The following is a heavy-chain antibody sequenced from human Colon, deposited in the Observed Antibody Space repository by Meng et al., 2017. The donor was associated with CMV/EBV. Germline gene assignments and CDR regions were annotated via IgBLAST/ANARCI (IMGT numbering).Heavy chain of an antibody. V-gene: IGHV3-23*01. CDR3: ANDPRGTEIV. D-gene: IGHD2-21*01. J-gene: IGHJ4*02. CDR2: ISGAGDST. Sequence: EVQLLESGGGLVQPGGSLRLSCAASGFTFSNYAMSWVRQAPGKGLEWVSSISGAGDSTYYADSVKGRFTISRDNSKNTVYLQMNSLRPEDTAIYYCANDPRGTEIVWGQRTLVTVSS. CDR1: GFTFSNYA.